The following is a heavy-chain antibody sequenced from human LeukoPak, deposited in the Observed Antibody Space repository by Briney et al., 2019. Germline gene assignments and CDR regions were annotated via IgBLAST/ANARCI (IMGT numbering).Heavy chain of an antibody. J-gene: IGHJ4*02. CDR1: GYTFTSYY. Sequence: GASVKVSCKASGYTFTSYYMHWVRQAPGQGLEWMGIINPSGGSTSYAQRFQGRVTMTRDTSTSTVYVELSSLRSEDTAVYYCASTNYYDSSGYYRDYWGQGTLVTVSS. CDR2: INPSGGST. V-gene: IGHV1-46*01. CDR3: ASTNYYDSSGYYRDY. D-gene: IGHD3-22*01.